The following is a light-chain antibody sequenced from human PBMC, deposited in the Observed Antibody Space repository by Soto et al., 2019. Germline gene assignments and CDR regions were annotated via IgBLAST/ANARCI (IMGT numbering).Light chain of an antibody. CDR3: QQRSNWPYT. Sequence: EIVLAQSPATLSLSPGERATLSCRASQSVSSYLVWYQQKPGQAPRLLIYDASNRATGIPARFSGSGSGTDFILIISSLEAEDFAVYYCQQRSNWPYTFGQGTKLEIK. V-gene: IGKV3-11*01. J-gene: IGKJ2*01. CDR1: QSVSSY. CDR2: DAS.